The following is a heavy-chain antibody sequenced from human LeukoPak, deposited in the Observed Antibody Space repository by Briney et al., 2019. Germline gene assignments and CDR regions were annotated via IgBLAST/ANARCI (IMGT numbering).Heavy chain of an antibody. CDR3: AKDFRIGYSAHFDY. Sequence: GGSLRLSCAASGFTFTSYSMNWVRQAPGKGLEWVSTISGGGGTTYYADSEKGRFSISRDNSKNTLYLQMDSLRGEDTAVYYCAKDFRIGYSAHFDYWGQGALVTVSS. J-gene: IGHJ4*02. CDR2: ISGGGGTT. CDR1: GFTFTSYS. D-gene: IGHD2-21*01. V-gene: IGHV3-23*01.